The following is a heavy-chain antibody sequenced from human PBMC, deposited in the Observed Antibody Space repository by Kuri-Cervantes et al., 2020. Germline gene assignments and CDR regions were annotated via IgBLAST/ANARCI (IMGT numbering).Heavy chain of an antibody. CDR3: AREVKEEDYFDY. V-gene: IGHV3-33*01. CDR1: GFTFSSCG. Sequence: GGSLRLSCAASGFTFSSCGMHWVRQAPGKGLEWVAVIWYDGSKKYYADSVKGRFTVSRDNSKDTLYLQMNSLRAEDTAVYYCAREVKEEDYFDYWGQGTLVTVSS. CDR2: IWYDGSKK. D-gene: IGHD2-21*01. J-gene: IGHJ4*02.